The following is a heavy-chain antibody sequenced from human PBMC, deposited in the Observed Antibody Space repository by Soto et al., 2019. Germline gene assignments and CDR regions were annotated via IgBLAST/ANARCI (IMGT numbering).Heavy chain of an antibody. Sequence: SQTIPLTGAFSGDNVSTNSAARNWIRQSPSRGLEWLGRTYYRSKWYNDYPISVKGRITINPDTSKNRFSLQLNSVTPEDTALYYCARAPGGEYIFFSYWYFLRGMVVCGQ. CDR3: ARAPGGEYIFFSYWYFLRGMVV. D-gene: IGHD2-21*01. J-gene: IGHJ6*02. CDR2: TYYRSKWYN. V-gene: IGHV6-1*01. CDR1: GDNVSTNSAA.